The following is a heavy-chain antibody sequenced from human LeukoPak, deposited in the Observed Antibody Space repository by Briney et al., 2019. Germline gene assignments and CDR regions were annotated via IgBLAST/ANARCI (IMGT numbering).Heavy chain of an antibody. V-gene: IGHV1-2*02. CDR1: GYTFTGYY. CDR2: INPNSGGT. CDR3: ARDAETGYCTNGVCYTAHTFYMDV. Sequence: ASVKVSCKASGYTFTGYYMHWVRQAPGQGLEWMGWINPNSGGTNYAQKFQRGVTMTRDTSISTAYMELSRLRSDDTAVYYCARDAETGYCTNGVCYTAHTFYMDVWGKGTTVTVSS. J-gene: IGHJ6*03. D-gene: IGHD2-8*01.